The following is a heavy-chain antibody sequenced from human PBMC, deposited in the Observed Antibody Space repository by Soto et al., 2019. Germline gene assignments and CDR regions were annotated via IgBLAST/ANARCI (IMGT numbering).Heavy chain of an antibody. CDR2: ISGPGDRT. D-gene: IGHD3-22*01. CDR1: GFVFNTYA. V-gene: IGHV3-23*01. J-gene: IGHJ4*02. CDR3: ARYDGSGYLIY. Sequence: GGSLRLSCAASGFVFNTYAMTWVRQPAGKGLEWVSSISGPGDRTYYAESVRGRFTISRDSSKKTLFLQLDSLRVEDMAIYYCARYDGSGYLIYWGQGILVTVSS.